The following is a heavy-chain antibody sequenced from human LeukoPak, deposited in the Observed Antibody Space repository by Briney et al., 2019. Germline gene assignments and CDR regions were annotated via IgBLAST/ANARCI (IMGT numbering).Heavy chain of an antibody. V-gene: IGHV3-66*02. CDR2: IYSGGST. Sequence: GGSLRLSCAASGFTVSSNYMTRVRQAPGKGLEWVSVIYSGGSTYYADSVKGRFTISRDNSKNTLYLQINSLRAEDTAVYYCARVSSSSYYYYGMDVWGQGTTVTVSS. J-gene: IGHJ6*02. CDR3: ARVSSSSYYYYGMDV. CDR1: GFTVSSNY. D-gene: IGHD6-6*01.